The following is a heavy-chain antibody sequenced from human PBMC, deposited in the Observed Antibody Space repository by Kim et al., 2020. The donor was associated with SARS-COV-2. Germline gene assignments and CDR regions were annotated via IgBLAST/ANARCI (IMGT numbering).Heavy chain of an antibody. V-gene: IGHV1-3*01. Sequence: ASVKVSCKASGYTFTSYAMHWVRQAPGQRLEWMGWINAGNGNTKYSQKFQGRVTITRDTSASTAYMELSSLRSEDTAVYYCARDYRSLDFGSSSWYWYFDYWGQGTLVTVSS. D-gene: IGHD6-13*01. CDR1: GYTFTSYA. J-gene: IGHJ4*02. CDR3: ARDYRSLDFGSSSWYWYFDY. CDR2: INAGNGNT.